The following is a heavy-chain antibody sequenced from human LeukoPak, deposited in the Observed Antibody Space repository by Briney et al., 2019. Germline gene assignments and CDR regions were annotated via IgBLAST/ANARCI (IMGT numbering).Heavy chain of an antibody. CDR3: ARDRGAVTDVFDY. J-gene: IGHJ4*02. D-gene: IGHD6-19*01. CDR2: IRSSGTTI. V-gene: IGHV3-11*04. CDR1: GFTFGDYT. Sequence: GGSLRLSCVASGFTFGDYTMSWFRQAPGKDLEWVSYIRSSGTTIHYADSVKGRFTISRDNAKNSLYLQMNSLRAEDTAVYYCARDRGAVTDVFDYWGQGTLVTVSS.